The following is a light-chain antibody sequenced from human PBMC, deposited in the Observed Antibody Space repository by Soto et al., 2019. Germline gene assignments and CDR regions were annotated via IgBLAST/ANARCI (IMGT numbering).Light chain of an antibody. Sequence: DIQMTQSPSSLSASVGDRVTITCRASQDISNYLAWYQQKPGKVPKLLIYAASTLQSGVPSRFSGCGSGTDFTLTISSLQPEDVATYYCQKYNSAPRTFGQGTKVEIK. CDR2: AAS. CDR3: QKYNSAPRT. CDR1: QDISNY. J-gene: IGKJ1*01. V-gene: IGKV1-27*01.